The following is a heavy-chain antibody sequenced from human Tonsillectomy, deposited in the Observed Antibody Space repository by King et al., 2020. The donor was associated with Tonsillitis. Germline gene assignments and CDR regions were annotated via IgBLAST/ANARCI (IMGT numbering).Heavy chain of an antibody. CDR2: IGTAGDT. J-gene: IGHJ4*02. CDR3: ARDRAGSGLFDY. D-gene: IGHD3-10*01. Sequence: VQLVESGGGLVQPGGSLRLSCAASGFTFSSYDMHWVRHATGKGLEWVSAIGTAGDTYYPGSVKGRFTISRENAKNSLYLQMNSLRAGDTAVYYCARDRAGSGLFDYWGQGTLVTVSS. CDR1: GFTFSSYD. V-gene: IGHV3-13*01.